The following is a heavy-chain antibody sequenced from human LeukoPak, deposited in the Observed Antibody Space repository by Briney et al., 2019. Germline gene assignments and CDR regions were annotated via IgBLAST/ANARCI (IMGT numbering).Heavy chain of an antibody. D-gene: IGHD5-18*01. V-gene: IGHV3-30*04. CDR3: ATTPPAMVSR. J-gene: IGHJ1*01. CDR2: ISYDGSNK. Sequence: GGSLRLSCAASGFTFSSYAMHWVRQAPGKGLEWVAVISYDGSNKYYADSVKGRFTISRDNSKNTLYLQMNSLRAEDTAVYYCATTPPAMVSRWGQGTLVTVSS. CDR1: GFTFSSYA.